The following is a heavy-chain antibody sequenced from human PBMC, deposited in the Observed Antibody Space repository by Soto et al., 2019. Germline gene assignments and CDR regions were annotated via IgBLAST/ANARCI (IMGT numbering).Heavy chain of an antibody. CDR3: AHIRCSAAFDY. CDR2: IYWNDDK. Sequence: VSGPTLVNPRQTRTLTCTFSGFSLSTSGVGVGWIREPPGKALEWLALIYWNDDKRYSPSLKSRLTITKDTSKNQVVLTMTNMDPVGTAAYYCAHIRCSAAFDYWGQGTLVTVSS. J-gene: IGHJ4*02. CDR1: GFSLSTSGVG. D-gene: IGHD2-15*01. V-gene: IGHV2-5*01.